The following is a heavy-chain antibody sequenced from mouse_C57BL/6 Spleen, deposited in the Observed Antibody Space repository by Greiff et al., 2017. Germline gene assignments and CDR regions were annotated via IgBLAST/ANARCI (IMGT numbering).Heavy chain of an antibody. J-gene: IGHJ2*01. Sequence: QVQLQQPGAELVKPGASVKVSCKASGYTFTTYPIEWMKQNHGKSLEWIGNFHPYNDDTKYNEKFKGKATLTVEKSSSTVYLELSRLTSDDSAVYYCAIGWIYGNNYFDYWGQGTTLTVST. D-gene: IGHD2-1*01. V-gene: IGHV1-47*01. CDR1: GYTFTTYP. CDR2: FHPYNDDT. CDR3: AIGWIYGNNYFDY.